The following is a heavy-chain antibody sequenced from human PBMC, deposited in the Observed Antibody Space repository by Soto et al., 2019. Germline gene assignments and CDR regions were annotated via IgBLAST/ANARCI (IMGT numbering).Heavy chain of an antibody. Sequence: TSETLSLTCTVSGASINTHYWSWIRQPPGKGLEWIGQVFYSGSTNYNPSLKSRVTISIDTSTKQFSLKLTSVTAADTAVYYCARSFMVPVDVFDYWGQGTLVTVSS. CDR2: VFYSGST. V-gene: IGHV4-59*11. J-gene: IGHJ4*02. CDR3: ARSFMVPVDVFDY. D-gene: IGHD3-10*01. CDR1: GASINTHY.